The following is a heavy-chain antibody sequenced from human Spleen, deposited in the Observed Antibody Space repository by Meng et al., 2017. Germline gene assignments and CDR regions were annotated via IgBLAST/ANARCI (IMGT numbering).Heavy chain of an antibody. CDR3: ARVTYRAFDY. J-gene: IGHJ4*02. CDR2: IKQDGSEK. Sequence: GESLKISCAASGFTFSNAWMSWVRQAPGKGLEWVANIKQDGSEKYYVDSVKGRFTISKDNTKNSLYLQMNSLRAEDTAVYYCARVTYRAFDYRGQGTLVTVSS. CDR1: GFTFSNAW. D-gene: IGHD1-14*01. V-gene: IGHV3-7*01.